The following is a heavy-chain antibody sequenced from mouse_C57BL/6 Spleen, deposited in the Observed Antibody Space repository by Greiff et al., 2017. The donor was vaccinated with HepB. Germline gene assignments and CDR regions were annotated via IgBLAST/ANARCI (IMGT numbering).Heavy chain of an antibody. CDR3: AREGPLYDGYYAMDY. J-gene: IGHJ4*01. CDR2: INYDGSST. D-gene: IGHD2-3*01. Sequence: EVQRVESEGGLVQPGSSMKLSCTASGFTFSDYYMAWVRQVPEKGLEWVANINYDGSSTYYLNSLKSRFIISRDNAKNILYLQMSSLKSEDTATYYCAREGPLYDGYYAMDYWGQGTSVTVSS. V-gene: IGHV5-16*01. CDR1: GFTFSDYY.